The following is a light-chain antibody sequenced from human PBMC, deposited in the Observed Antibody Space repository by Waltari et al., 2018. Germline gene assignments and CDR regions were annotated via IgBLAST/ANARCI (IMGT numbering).Light chain of an antibody. CDR1: QSFSSY. Sequence: VILTQSPATLSLSPGERATLSCRASQSFSSYLAWYQQKPGQAPRLLIYGASSRATGIPDRFSGSGSGTEFTLTISSLEPEDFAVYYCQKYSNSPLTFGPGTKLDIK. CDR2: GAS. CDR3: QKYSNSPLT. J-gene: IGKJ3*01. V-gene: IGKV3-20*01.